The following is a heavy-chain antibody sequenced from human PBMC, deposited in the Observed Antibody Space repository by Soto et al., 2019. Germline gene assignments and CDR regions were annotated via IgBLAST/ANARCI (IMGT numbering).Heavy chain of an antibody. D-gene: IGHD3-22*01. J-gene: IGHJ3*02. CDR1: GFTFSSYA. Sequence: XGSLRLSCAASGFTFSSYAMSWVRQAPGKGLEWVSAISGSGGSTYYADSVKGRFTISRDNSKNTLYLQMNSLRAEDTAVYYCAKAASGYYDSSGYDAFDIWGQGTMVT. CDR2: ISGSGGST. V-gene: IGHV3-23*01. CDR3: AKAASGYYDSSGYDAFDI.